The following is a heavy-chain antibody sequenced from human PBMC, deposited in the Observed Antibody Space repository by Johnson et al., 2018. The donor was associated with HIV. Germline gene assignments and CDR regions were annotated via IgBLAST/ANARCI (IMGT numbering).Heavy chain of an antibody. J-gene: IGHJ3*02. D-gene: IGHD6-6*01. CDR3: ATLEYSSSPGGYGAFDI. Sequence: QVQLVESGGGVVQPGGSLRLSCAASGFNFSNYGIHWVRQAPGKGLEWVAFIRYDGSNKYYADAVKGRFTISRDNSKNTLYLQMNSLRAEDTAVYYCATLEYSSSPGGYGAFDIWGQGTMVTVSS. V-gene: IGHV3-30*02. CDR2: IRYDGSNK. CDR1: GFNFSNYG.